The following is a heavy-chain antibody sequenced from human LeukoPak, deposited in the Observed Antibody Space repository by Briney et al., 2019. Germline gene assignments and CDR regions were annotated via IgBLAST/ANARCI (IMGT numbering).Heavy chain of an antibody. V-gene: IGHV4-34*01. J-gene: IGHJ4*02. CDR1: GGSFSGYY. Sequence: SETLSLTCAVYGGSFSGYYWSWIRQPPGKGLEWIGEINHSGSTNYNPSLKSRVTISVDTSKNQFSLKLSSVTAADTAVYYCARRLIAVAGYGYWGQGTLVTVSS. CDR2: INHSGST. D-gene: IGHD6-19*01. CDR3: ARRLIAVAGYGY.